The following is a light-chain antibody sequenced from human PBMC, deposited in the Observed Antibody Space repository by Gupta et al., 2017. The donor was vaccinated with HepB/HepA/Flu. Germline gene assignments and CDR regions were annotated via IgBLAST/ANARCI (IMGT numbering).Light chain of an antibody. J-gene: IGKJ3*01. CDR3: QQDDTGPVT. V-gene: IGKV1-33*01. CDR2: DAS. Sequence: DVQMTQSPLSLSASVGDRVTITCQASQDIRRFVNWYHQKPGKAPKLLVYDASNLETGVPSRFSGSGLGTQFNLTIGSLQPEDIGTYFCQQDDTGPVTFGHGTKVDFK. CDR1: QDIRRF.